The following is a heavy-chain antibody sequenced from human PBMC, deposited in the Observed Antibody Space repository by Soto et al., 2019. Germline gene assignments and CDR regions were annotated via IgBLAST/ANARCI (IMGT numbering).Heavy chain of an antibody. Sequence: PGGSLRLPCAASGFTFSSYAMSWVRQAPGKGLEWVSAISGSGGSTYYADSVKGRFTISRDNSKNTLYLQMNSLRAEDTAVYYCAKVGVEAALYSSSWYYFDYWGQGTLVTVSS. CDR2: ISGSGGST. D-gene: IGHD6-13*01. CDR1: GFTFSSYA. CDR3: AKVGVEAALYSSSWYYFDY. J-gene: IGHJ4*02. V-gene: IGHV3-23*01.